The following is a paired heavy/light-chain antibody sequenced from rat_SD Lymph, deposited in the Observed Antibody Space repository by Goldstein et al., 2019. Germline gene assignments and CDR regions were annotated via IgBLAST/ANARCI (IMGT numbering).Heavy chain of an antibody. D-gene: IGHD1-4*01. V-gene: IGHV1-38*01. CDR1: GYTFTDYY. J-gene: IGHJ2*01. CDR2: INPNSGYT. Sequence: QVNLLQSGAALVKPGASVKLSCKASGYTFTDYYIHWVKQSHGKSLEWIGYINPNSGYTNYNEKFKSKATLTVDKSTNTAYMELSRLTSEDSATYYCTRSNYPAQQDYWGQGVMVTVSS. CDR3: TRSNYPAQQDY.
Light chain of an antibody. CDR3: QNNHVYPLT. J-gene: IGKJ5*01. V-gene: IGKV14S22*01. CDR1: ENIYGF. Sequence: DIQMTQSPSSLSVSLGDNVTFTCEASENIYGFLAWYQQKLGKAPKLLIYGATNLEDGVPTRFSGSGSWTNYSLTISSLEPEDIATYYCQNNHVYPLTFGSGTKLEIK. CDR2: GAT.